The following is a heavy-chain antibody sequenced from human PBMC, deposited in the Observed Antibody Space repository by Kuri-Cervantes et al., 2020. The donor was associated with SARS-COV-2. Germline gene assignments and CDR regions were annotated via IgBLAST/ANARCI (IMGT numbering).Heavy chain of an antibody. CDR1: GYTFSSYS. CDR2: ISRSSSTI. V-gene: IGHV3-48*01. Sequence: GESLKISCAASGYTFSSYSMSWVRQAPGKGLEWISYISRSSSTIYYAESVKGRFTISSDKAKNSLYLQMNSLRAEDTAVYYCASNKFLTIWSGPLDYWGQGTLVTVSS. D-gene: IGHD3-3*01. J-gene: IGHJ4*02. CDR3: ASNKFLTIWSGPLDY.